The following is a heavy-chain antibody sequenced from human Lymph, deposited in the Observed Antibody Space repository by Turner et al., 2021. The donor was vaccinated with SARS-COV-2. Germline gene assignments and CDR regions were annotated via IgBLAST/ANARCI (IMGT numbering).Heavy chain of an antibody. CDR2: IYYSGST. CDR1: GCSISSRCYY. CDR3: ARFPVWGAFDI. Sequence: VQLQESGPGLVKPSQTLSRTCTLSGCSISSRCYYWSWIRQHPGKGLEWIGYIYYSGSTYYNPSLKSRVTISVDTYKNQFSLKLSSVTAADTAVYYCARFPVWGAFDIWGQGTMVTVSS. V-gene: IGHV4-31*03. J-gene: IGHJ3*02. D-gene: IGHD3-16*01.